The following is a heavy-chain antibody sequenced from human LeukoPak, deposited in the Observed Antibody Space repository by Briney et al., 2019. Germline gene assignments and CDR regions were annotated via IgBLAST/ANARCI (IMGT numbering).Heavy chain of an antibody. J-gene: IGHJ3*02. CDR3: AKDRGYSYGRDAFDI. Sequence: GRSLRLSCAASGFTFDDYAMHWVRQAPGKGLEWVSGISWNSGSIGYADSVKGRFTISRDNAKNSLYLQMNSLRAEDTALYYCAKDRGYSYGRDAFDIWGQGTMVTVSS. CDR2: ISWNSGSI. CDR1: GFTFDDYA. V-gene: IGHV3-9*01. D-gene: IGHD5-18*01.